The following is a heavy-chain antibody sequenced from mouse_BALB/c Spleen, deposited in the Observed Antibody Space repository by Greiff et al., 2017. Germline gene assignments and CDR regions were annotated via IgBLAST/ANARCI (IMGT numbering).Heavy chain of an antibody. CDR3: ASRGNYDFAY. V-gene: IGHV14-1*02. CDR2: IDPENGNT. D-gene: IGHD2-1*01. J-gene: IGHJ3*01. Sequence: VQLKQSGAELVRPGALVKLSCKASGFNIKDYYMHWVKQRPEQGLEWIGWIDPENGNTIYDPKFQGKASITADTSSNTAYLQLSSLTSEDTAVYYCASRGNYDFAYWGQGTLVTVSA. CDR1: GFNIKDYY.